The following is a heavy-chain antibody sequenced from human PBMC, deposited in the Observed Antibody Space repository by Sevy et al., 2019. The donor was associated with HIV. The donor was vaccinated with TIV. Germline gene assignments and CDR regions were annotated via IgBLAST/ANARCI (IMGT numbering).Heavy chain of an antibody. V-gene: IGHV3-21*01. J-gene: IGHJ5*02. CDR3: ASELVRYGRFDP. D-gene: IGHD3-10*01. Sequence: GGSLRLSCAASGFTFSSYIMNWVRQAPGKGLEWVSSISSSSSYIYYADSGKGRFTISRDNAKNSLYLQMNSLRAEDTAVYYCASELVRYGRFDPWGQGTLVTVSS. CDR2: ISSSSSYI. CDR1: GFTFSSYI.